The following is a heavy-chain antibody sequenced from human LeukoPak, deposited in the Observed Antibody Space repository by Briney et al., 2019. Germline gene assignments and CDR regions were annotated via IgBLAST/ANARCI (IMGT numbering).Heavy chain of an antibody. V-gene: IGHV3-23*01. D-gene: IGHD4-17*01. CDR1: GFTFSNAW. J-gene: IGHJ4*02. CDR2: ISGSGGST. CDR3: ATQPQTTVTNFDY. Sequence: GGSLRLSCAAYGFTFSNAWMSWVRQAPGKGLEWVSAISGSGGSTYYADSVKGRFTISRDNSKNTLYLQMNSLRAEDTAVYYCATQPQTTVTNFDYWGQGTLVTVSS.